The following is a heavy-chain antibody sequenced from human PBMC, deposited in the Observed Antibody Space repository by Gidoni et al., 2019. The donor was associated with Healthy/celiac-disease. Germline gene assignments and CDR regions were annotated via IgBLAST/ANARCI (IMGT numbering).Heavy chain of an antibody. V-gene: IGHV3-23*01. J-gene: IGHJ4*02. CDR1: GFPFTIFA. Sequence: EVQLLESGGGLVQPGGSLRSPCSASGFPFTIFAMSWVRQAPGKGLEWVSAISGSGGSTYYADSVKGRFTISRDNSKNTLYLQMNSMRAEDTAVYYCAKGAAGEGAVAFSFGYWGQGTLVTVSS. CDR2: ISGSGGST. D-gene: IGHD6-19*01. CDR3: AKGAAGEGAVAFSFGY.